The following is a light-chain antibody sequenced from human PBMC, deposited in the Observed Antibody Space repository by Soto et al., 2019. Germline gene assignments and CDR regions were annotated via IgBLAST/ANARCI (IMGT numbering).Light chain of an antibody. V-gene: IGKV3-15*01. CDR1: QSVSSN. CDR3: QQYNNWPSWT. J-gene: IGKJ1*01. CDR2: GAS. Sequence: DIVMTQSPATPSVFPGERATLSCRASQSVSSNLAWYQQKPGQAPRLIIYGASTRATGIPARFSGSGSGTEFTLTISSLQSEDFAVYYCQQYNNWPSWTFGQGTKVDIK.